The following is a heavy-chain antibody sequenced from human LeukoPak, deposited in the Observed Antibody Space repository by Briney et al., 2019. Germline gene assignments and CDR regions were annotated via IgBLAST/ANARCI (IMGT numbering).Heavy chain of an antibody. CDR3: ARDRHYYDSSGLFDY. V-gene: IGHV3-30*04. CDR2: ISYDGSNK. J-gene: IGHJ4*02. Sequence: GGSLRLSCAASGFTFSSYAMHWVRQAPGKGLEWVAVISYDGSNKYYADSVKGRFTISRDNSKNTLYLQMNSLRAEDTAVYYCARDRHYYDSSGLFDYWGQGTLVTVSS. D-gene: IGHD3-22*01. CDR1: GFTFSSYA.